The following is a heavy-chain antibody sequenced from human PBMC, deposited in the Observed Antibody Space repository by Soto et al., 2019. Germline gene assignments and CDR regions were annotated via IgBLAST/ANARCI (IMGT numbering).Heavy chain of an antibody. CDR1: GFTFSKYG. D-gene: IGHD6-19*01. CDR2: ITGSGGTI. Sequence: DVQLVESGGGLVQPGGSLRLSCAASGFTFSKYGMIWVRQAPGKGQEWVSGITGSGGTIEYATSVKGRFTISIDNSKKIVDQNMNSLRGQDTDIYEAAKEAVYGDASWVVADWGQGPLATVS. V-gene: IGHV3-23*04. J-gene: IGHJ4*02. CDR3: AKEAVYGDASWVVAD.